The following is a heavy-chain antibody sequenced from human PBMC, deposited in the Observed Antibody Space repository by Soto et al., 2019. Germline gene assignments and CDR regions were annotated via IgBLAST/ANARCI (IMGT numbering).Heavy chain of an antibody. CDR2: IYYSGST. CDR1: GGSISSGDYY. D-gene: IGHD6-25*01. J-gene: IGHJ5*02. CDR3: ARGRGAHSGWFDP. V-gene: IGHV4-30-4*01. Sequence: SETLSLTCTVSGGSISSGDYYWSWIRQPPGKGLEWIGYIYYSGSTYYNPSLKSRVTISVDTSKNQFSLKLSSVTAADTAVYYCARGRGAHSGWFDPWGQGTLVTVSS.